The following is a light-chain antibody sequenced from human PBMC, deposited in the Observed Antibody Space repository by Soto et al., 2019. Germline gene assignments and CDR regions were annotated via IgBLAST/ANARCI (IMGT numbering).Light chain of an antibody. Sequence: QSALTQPRSVSGSPGQSVTISCTGTSSDVGGYNYVSWYQQHPGKAPKLMIYDVSKRPSGVPDRFSGSKSGNTASLTISGLQAEDEADYYCCSYAGSYTRYVFGTGTKDTVL. CDR3: CSYAGSYTRYV. CDR2: DVS. J-gene: IGLJ1*01. V-gene: IGLV2-11*01. CDR1: SSDVGGYNY.